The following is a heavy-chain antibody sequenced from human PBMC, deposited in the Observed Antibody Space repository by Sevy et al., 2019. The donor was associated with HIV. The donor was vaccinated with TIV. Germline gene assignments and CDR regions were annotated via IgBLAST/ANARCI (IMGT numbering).Heavy chain of an antibody. CDR3: ASDKLLPVMVSMVRGALSYYFDY. CDR1: GFTFSDYG. D-gene: IGHD3-10*01. Sequence: GGSLRLSCAASGFTFSDYGMHWVRQTPGKGLEWVAVIWYDGSTKYYADSVKGRFTISRDNSKNTLYLQMNSLRAEDTAVYYCASDKLLPVMVSMVRGALSYYFDYWGQGTLVTVSS. V-gene: IGHV3-33*01. CDR2: IWYDGSTK. J-gene: IGHJ4*02.